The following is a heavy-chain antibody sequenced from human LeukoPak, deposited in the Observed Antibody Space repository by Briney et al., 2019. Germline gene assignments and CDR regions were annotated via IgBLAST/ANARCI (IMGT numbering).Heavy chain of an antibody. CDR3: ARPKSKYDSSGYYPLDY. J-gene: IGHJ4*02. CDR1: GYTFTSND. CDR2: MNPNSGNT. Sequence: ASVKVSCKASGYTFTSNDINRVRQATGQGLEWMGWMNPNSGNTAYAQKFQGRVTMTRNTAISTAYMELSSLRSEDTAVYYCARPKSKYDSSGYYPLDYWGQGTLVTVSS. V-gene: IGHV1-8*01. D-gene: IGHD3-22*01.